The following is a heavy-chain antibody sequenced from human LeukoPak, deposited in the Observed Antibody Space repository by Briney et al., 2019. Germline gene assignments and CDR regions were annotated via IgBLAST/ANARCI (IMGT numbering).Heavy chain of an antibody. V-gene: IGHV3-53*01. CDR3: ARNFGGGDSSGPYS. J-gene: IGHJ4*02. D-gene: IGHD3-22*01. CDR1: GFAVSIKY. CDR2: IDSARST. Sequence: GGSLRLSCAASGFAVSIKYMGWVRQTPGKGLEWVSVIDSARSTYYADSVKGRFTISRDNAKNSLYLQMNSLRAEDTALYYCARNFGGGDSSGPYSWGQGTQVTVSS.